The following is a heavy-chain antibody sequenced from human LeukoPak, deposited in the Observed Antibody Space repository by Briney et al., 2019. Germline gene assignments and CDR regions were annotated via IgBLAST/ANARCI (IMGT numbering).Heavy chain of an antibody. V-gene: IGHV5-51*01. CDR3: ARRRGRYSGDAFDI. D-gene: IGHD1-26*01. CDR2: IYPGDSDT. J-gene: IGHJ3*02. Sequence: GESLKISCKGSGYRFTSYWIGWVRQMPGKGLEWMGFIYPGDSDTRYSPSFQGQVTISADRSMSTAYLQWSSLKASDTAMYYCARRRGRYSGDAFDIWGQGTMVTVSS. CDR1: GYRFTSYW.